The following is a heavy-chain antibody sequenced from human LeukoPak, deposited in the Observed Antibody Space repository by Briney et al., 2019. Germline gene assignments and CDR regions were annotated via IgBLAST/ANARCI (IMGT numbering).Heavy chain of an antibody. Sequence: ASVKVSCKASGYTFTSYGISWVRQAPGQGLEWMGWISAYNGNTNYAQKLQGRVTMTTDTSTSTAYMELRSLRSDDTAVYYCARDLTFRDFNHDSSGFYPYWGQGTLVTVSS. CDR2: ISAYNGNT. D-gene: IGHD3-22*01. CDR3: ARDLTFRDFNHDSSGFYPY. CDR1: GYTFTSYG. V-gene: IGHV1-18*01. J-gene: IGHJ4*02.